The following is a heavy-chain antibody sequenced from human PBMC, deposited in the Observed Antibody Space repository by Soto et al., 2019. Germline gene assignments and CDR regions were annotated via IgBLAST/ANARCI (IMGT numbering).Heavy chain of an antibody. CDR1: GFTFSSYA. CDR3: ARENGMGV. J-gene: IGHJ6*02. V-gene: IGHV3-23*01. Sequence: GGSLRLSCTASGFTFSSYAMAWVRQAPGKGLEWVSSITGSGGGPYYADSVKGRFTISRDNAKNTLYLQMNSLRAEDTAVYYCARENGMGVWGQGTTVTVSS. CDR2: ITGSGGGP.